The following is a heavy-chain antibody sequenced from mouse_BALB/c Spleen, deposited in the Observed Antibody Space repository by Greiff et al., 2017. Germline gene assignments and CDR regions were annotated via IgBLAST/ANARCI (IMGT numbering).Heavy chain of an antibody. CDR2: ISSGGSYT. J-gene: IGHJ2*01. CDR3: ARHEPFDY. Sequence: EVQLVESGGGLVKPGGSLKLSCAASGFTFSSYAMSWVRQTPEKRLEWVATISSGGSYTYYPDSVKGRFTISRDNAKNTLYLQMSSLRSEDTAMYYCARHEPFDYWGQGTTLTVSS. CDR1: GFTFSSYA. V-gene: IGHV5-9-3*01.